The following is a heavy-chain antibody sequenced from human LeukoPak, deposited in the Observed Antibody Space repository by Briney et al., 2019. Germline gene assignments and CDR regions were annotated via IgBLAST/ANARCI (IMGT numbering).Heavy chain of an antibody. CDR2: ISCSGGST. D-gene: IGHD1-26*01. CDR3: AKEGVPQYSGSYWGFDY. J-gene: IGHJ4*02. CDR1: GFTFSSYG. V-gene: IGHV3-23*01. Sequence: PGRSLRLSCAAFGFTFSSYGMHWVRQAPGKGLEWVSAISCSGGSTYYADSVKGPFTISRDKSKNTLYLQMNSLRAEDTAVYYCAKEGVPQYSGSYWGFDYWGQGTLVTVSS.